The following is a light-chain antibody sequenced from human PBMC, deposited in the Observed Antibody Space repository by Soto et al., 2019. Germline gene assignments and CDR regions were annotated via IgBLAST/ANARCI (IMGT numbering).Light chain of an antibody. Sequence: QSVLTQPPSASASLGASVKLTCTLSSGHNSYAIAWHQQQPEKGPRYLMKLNSDGSHSKGDGIPDRFSSSSSGAERYLTISSLQSEDDADYYCQTWSTDIRVFGGGTKLTVL. V-gene: IGLV4-69*01. CDR1: SGHNSYA. J-gene: IGLJ3*02. CDR3: QTWSTDIRV. CDR2: LNSDGSH.